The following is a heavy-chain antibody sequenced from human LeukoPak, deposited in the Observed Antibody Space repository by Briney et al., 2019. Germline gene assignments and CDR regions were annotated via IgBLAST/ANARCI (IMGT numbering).Heavy chain of an antibody. CDR2: ISYDGSNK. CDR3: ARDLRLWFGEFRDY. V-gene: IGHV3-30-3*01. D-gene: IGHD3-10*01. Sequence: PGRSLRLSCAASGFTFSSYAMHWVRQAPGKGLEWVAVISYDGSNKYYADSVKGRFTISRDNSKNTLYLQMNSLRAEDTAVYYCARDLRLWFGEFRDYWGQGTLVTVSS. CDR1: GFTFSSYA. J-gene: IGHJ4*02.